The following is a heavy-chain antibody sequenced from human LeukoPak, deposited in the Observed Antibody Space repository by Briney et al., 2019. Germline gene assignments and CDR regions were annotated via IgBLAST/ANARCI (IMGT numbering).Heavy chain of an antibody. Sequence: ASVKVSRKASGYTFTSYGIIWVRQAPGQGLEWMGWISAYNGITNYAQKLQDRVTMTTDTSTSTAYMELSSLRSDDTAVYYCARAQYGSGSYYNWFDPWGQGTLVTVSS. V-gene: IGHV1-18*01. D-gene: IGHD3-10*01. CDR2: ISAYNGIT. J-gene: IGHJ5*01. CDR1: GYTFTSYG. CDR3: ARAQYGSGSYYNWFDP.